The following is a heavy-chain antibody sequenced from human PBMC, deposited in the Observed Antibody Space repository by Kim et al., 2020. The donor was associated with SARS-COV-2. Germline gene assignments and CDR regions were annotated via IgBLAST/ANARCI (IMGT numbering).Heavy chain of an antibody. Sequence: SVKGRFTISRDNAKNSLYLQMNSLRAEDTAVYYCARDLHSGYDGAPPLDSWGQGTLVTVSS. CDR3: ARDLHSGYDGAPPLDS. D-gene: IGHD5-12*01. V-gene: IGHV3-11*05. J-gene: IGHJ4*02.